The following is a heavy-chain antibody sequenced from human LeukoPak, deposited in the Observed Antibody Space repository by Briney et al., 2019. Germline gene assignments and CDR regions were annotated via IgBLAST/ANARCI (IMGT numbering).Heavy chain of an antibody. D-gene: IGHD5-18*01. V-gene: IGHV4-30-4*01. CDR1: GGSISSGDYY. Sequence: SETLSLTCTVSGGSISSGDYYWSWIRQPPGKGLEWIGYIYYSGSTYYNPSLKSRVTISVDTSKNQFSLKLSSVTAADTAVCYCARDQWIQTKPGPFDYWGQGTLVTVSS. J-gene: IGHJ4*02. CDR2: IYYSGST. CDR3: ARDQWIQTKPGPFDY.